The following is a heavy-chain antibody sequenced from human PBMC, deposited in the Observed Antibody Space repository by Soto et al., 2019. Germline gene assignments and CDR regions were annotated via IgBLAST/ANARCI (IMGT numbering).Heavy chain of an antibody. D-gene: IGHD1-26*01. CDR2: IVVGSGNT. Sequence: ASVKVSCKASGFTFTSSAVQWVRQARGQRLEWIGWIVVGSGNTNYAQKFQERVTITRDMSTSTAYMELCSLRSEDTAVYYCAAEPAGATNYYYGMDVWGQGTTVTVSS. J-gene: IGHJ6*02. CDR1: GFTFTSSA. V-gene: IGHV1-58*01. CDR3: AAEPAGATNYYYGMDV.